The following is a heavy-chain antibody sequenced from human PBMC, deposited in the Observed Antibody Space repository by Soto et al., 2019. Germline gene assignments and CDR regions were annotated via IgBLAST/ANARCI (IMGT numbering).Heavy chain of an antibody. D-gene: IGHD1-1*01. Sequence: SETLSLTCTVSGGSISSYYWSWIRQPPGKGLEWIGYIYYSGSTNYNPSLKSRVTISVDTSKNQFSLKLSSVTAADTAVYYCAGTGTRDYYYGMDVWGQGTTVTVS. CDR2: IYYSGST. CDR1: GGSISSYY. J-gene: IGHJ6*02. V-gene: IGHV4-59*01. CDR3: AGTGTRDYYYGMDV.